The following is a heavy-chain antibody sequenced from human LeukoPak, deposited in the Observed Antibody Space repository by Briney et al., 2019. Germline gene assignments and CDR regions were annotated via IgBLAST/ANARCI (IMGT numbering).Heavy chain of an antibody. CDR2: IYTSEST. D-gene: IGHD3-10*01. J-gene: IGHJ4*02. CDR3: ARGLWFGDENPPYFDY. CDR1: GGSISSSNYY. V-gene: IGHV4-61*02. Sequence: PSQTLSLTCSVSGGSISSSNYYWSWIRQPAGNGLKRIGRIYTSESTNYNPSLKSRVTISVDTSRNQFSRKLRSVTAADTAGYYCARGLWFGDENPPYFDYWAQGILVTVPS.